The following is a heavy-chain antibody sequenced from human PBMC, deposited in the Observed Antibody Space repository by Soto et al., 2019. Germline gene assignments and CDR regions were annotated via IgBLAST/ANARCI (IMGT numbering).Heavy chain of an antibody. CDR3: ARSDGRY. CDR1: GGSISNSDYG. Sequence: SETLSLTCAVSGGSISNSDYGWVWIRQPPGKGLEWIGYIYYSGSTNYNPSLKSRVTISVDTSKNQFSLKLSSVTAADTAVYYCARSDGRYWGQGTLVTVSS. CDR2: IYYSGST. V-gene: IGHV4-61*05. J-gene: IGHJ4*02.